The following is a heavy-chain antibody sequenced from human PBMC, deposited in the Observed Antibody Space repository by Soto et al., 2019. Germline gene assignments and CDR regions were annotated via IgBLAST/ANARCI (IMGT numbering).Heavy chain of an antibody. CDR1: GVSVSETYW. V-gene: IGHV4-4*02. CDR2: ISHRGTP. J-gene: IGHJ4*02. D-gene: IGHD6-13*01. Sequence: QVHLQESGPGLVEPSETLSLTCAVSGVSVSETYWWSWVRQPPGKGLEWIGEISHRGTPHYNASLWSRVSMSTDTSRNQISLTLMSVTPADSASYFCARHVGVPGTRGFDYWGQGTLVTVSS. CDR3: ARHVGVPGTRGFDY.